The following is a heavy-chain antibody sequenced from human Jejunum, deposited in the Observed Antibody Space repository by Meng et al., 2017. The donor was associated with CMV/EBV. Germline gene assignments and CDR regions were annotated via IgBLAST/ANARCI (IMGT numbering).Heavy chain of an antibody. CDR1: FSRTSTGVG. D-gene: IGHD2-2*01. CDR3: ARRDRTVQSSAYFDS. Sequence: FSRTSTGVGVVWIRQPPGKALEWVAHISWDDDKRYSPSLTSRLTITKDTSKNQVALTMTNMDPMDTATYYCARRDRTVQSSAYFDSWGPGTLVTVSS. CDR2: ISWDDDK. V-gene: IGHV2-5*02. J-gene: IGHJ4*02.